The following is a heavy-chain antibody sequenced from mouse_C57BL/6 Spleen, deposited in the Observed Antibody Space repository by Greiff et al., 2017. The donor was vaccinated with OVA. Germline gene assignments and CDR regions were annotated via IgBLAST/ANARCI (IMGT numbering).Heavy chain of an antibody. CDR1: GYSITSGYY. J-gene: IGHJ3*01. Sequence: EVKLQESGPGLVKPSQSLSLTCSVTGYSITSGYYWNWIRQFPGNKLEWMGYISYDGSNNYNPSLKNRISITRDTSKNQFFLKLNSVTTEDTATYYCARDDYDYDLRAYWGQGTLVTVSA. CDR2: ISYDGSN. D-gene: IGHD2-4*01. CDR3: ARDDYDYDLRAY. V-gene: IGHV3-6*01.